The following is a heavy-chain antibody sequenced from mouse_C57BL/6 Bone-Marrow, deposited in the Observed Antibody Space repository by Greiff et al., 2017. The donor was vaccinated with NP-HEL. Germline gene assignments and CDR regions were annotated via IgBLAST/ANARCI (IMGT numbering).Heavy chain of an antibody. J-gene: IGHJ1*03. CDR2: IDPSDSYT. D-gene: IGHD1-1*01. CDR1: GYTFTSYW. CDR3: ARDGSSYLWYFDV. Sequence: QVQLQQSGAELVKPGASVKLSCKASGYTFTSYWMQWVKQRPGQGLEWIGEIDPSDSYTNYNQKFKGKATLTVDTSSSTAYMQLSSLTSEDSAVYYCARDGSSYLWYFDVWGTGTTVTVSS. V-gene: IGHV1-50*01.